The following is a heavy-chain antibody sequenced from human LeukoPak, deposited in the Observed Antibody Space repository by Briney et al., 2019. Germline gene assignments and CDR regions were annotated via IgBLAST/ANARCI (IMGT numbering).Heavy chain of an antibody. CDR1: GGSISSGDYY. J-gene: IGHJ4*02. CDR3: ARKDGGYSNYVDY. Sequence: PSETLSLTCTVSGGSISSGDYYWSWIRQPPGKGLEWIGYIYYSGSTYYNPSLKSRVTISVDTSKNQFSLKLSSVTAADTAVYYCARKDGGYSNYVDYWGQGALVTVSS. CDR2: IYYSGST. D-gene: IGHD4-11*01. V-gene: IGHV4-30-4*08.